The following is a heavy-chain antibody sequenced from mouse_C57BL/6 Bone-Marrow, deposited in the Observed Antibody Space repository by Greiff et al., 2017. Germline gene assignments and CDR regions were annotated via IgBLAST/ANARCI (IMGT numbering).Heavy chain of an antibody. Sequence: EVKVVESGGGLVKPGGSLTLSCAASGFTFSSYAMSWVRQTPEKRLEWVATISDGGSYTYYPDNVKGRFTISRDNAKNHLYLQMSHLKSEDTAMYYCARIPYYYGSSPWYFDVWGTGTTVTVSS. CDR2: ISDGGSYT. D-gene: IGHD1-1*01. CDR1: GFTFSSYA. J-gene: IGHJ1*03. CDR3: ARIPYYYGSSPWYFDV. V-gene: IGHV5-4*03.